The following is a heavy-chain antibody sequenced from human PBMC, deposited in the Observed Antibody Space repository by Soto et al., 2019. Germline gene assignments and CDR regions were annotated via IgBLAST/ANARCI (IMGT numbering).Heavy chain of an antibody. CDR1: GFTFSSYA. CDR2: ISSNGGST. Sequence: DVQLVESGGGLVQPGGSLRLSCAASGFTFSSYAMHWVRQAPGKGLEYVSAISSNGGSTYYANSVKGRFTISRDNSKNTLYLQMGSLRAEDMAVYYCARDDYYDSSGYAFDIWGQGTMVTVSS. V-gene: IGHV3-64*01. CDR3: ARDDYYDSSGYAFDI. D-gene: IGHD3-22*01. J-gene: IGHJ3*02.